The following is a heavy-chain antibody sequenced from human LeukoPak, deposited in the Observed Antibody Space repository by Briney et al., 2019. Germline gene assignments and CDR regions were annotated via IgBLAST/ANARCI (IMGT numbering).Heavy chain of an antibody. J-gene: IGHJ4*02. CDR1: GGSISGYYW. Sequence: TLSLTCTVSGGSISGYYWSWIRQPPGKALAWLALIYWDDDKRYSPSLKSRLTITKDTSKNQVVLTMTNMDPVDTATYYCAHRTDLYSSSWYWGYWGQGTLVTVSS. D-gene: IGHD6-13*01. CDR3: AHRTDLYSSSWYWGY. CDR2: IYWDDDK. V-gene: IGHV2-5*08.